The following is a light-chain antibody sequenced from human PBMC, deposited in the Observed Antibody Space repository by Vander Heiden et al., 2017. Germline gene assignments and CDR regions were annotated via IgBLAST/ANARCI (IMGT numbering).Light chain of an antibody. CDR3: QAWDSSTAV. V-gene: IGLV3-1*01. CDR2: QDS. J-gene: IGLJ2*01. Sequence: SYERPQPPSVSVSPGQPASITCSGDKLGDKYACWYQQKPGQSPVLVIYQDSKRPSGIPERFSGSNSGNTATLTISGTQAMDEADYYCQAWDSSTAVFGGGTKLTVL. CDR1: KLGDKY.